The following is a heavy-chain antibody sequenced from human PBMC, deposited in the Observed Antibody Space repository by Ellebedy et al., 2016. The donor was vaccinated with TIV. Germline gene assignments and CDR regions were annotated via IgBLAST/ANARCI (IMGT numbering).Heavy chain of an antibody. CDR2: FYPGDSTI. CDR3: ARVWFGEFPDY. Sequence: GESLKISCKASGYSFTNQWIGWVRQVPGKGLEWMAVFYPGDSTINYSPSFQGQVPISADKSISTAYLQGTSLKASDTAMFYCARVWFGEFPDYWGQGALVTVSS. D-gene: IGHD3-10*01. J-gene: IGHJ4*02. V-gene: IGHV5-51*01. CDR1: GYSFTNQW.